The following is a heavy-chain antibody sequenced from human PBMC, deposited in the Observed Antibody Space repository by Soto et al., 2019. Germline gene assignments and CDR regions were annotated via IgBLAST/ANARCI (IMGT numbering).Heavy chain of an antibody. CDR2: IYYSGST. CDR1: GGSISSYY. Sequence: SETLSLTCTVSGGSISSYYWSWIRQPPGKGLEWIGYIYYSGSTNYNPSLKSRVTISVDTSKNQFSLKLSSVTAADTAVYYCARELRLTPLGYFDYWGQGTLVTVSS. V-gene: IGHV4-59*01. D-gene: IGHD1-26*01. J-gene: IGHJ4*02. CDR3: ARELRLTPLGYFDY.